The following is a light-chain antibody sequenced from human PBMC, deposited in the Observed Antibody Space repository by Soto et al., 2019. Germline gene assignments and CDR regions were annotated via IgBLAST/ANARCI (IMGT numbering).Light chain of an antibody. Sequence: EIVLTQSPGTLSLSPGEGATLSCRASQSVDRNYLAWYQQKPGQAPRLLIYGTSSRATGIPDRFSGSGFGTDFMLIISRPEPDDSVVYYFQQYGSSPFTFGQGIKLEF. CDR3: QQYGSSPFT. CDR2: GTS. V-gene: IGKV3-20*01. J-gene: IGKJ2*01. CDR1: QSVDRNY.